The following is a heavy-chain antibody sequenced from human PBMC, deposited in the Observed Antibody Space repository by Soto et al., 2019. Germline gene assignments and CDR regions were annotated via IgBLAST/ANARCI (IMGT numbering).Heavy chain of an antibody. J-gene: IGHJ4*02. Sequence: ASVKVSCKXSGYTFTSYDINWVRQATGQGLEWMGWMNPNSGNTGYAQKFQGRVTMTRNTSISTAYMELSSLRSEDTAVYYCAREAGDCSSTSCSPFDYWGQGTLVTVSS. V-gene: IGHV1-8*01. CDR1: GYTFTSYD. D-gene: IGHD2-2*01. CDR3: AREAGDCSSTSCSPFDY. CDR2: MNPNSGNT.